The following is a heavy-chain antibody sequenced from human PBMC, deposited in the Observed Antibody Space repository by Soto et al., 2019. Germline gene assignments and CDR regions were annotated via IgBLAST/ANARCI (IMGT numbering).Heavy chain of an antibody. CDR3: ARYCSGGSCYGGGWFDP. Sequence: PSETLSLTCAVYGGSFSGYYWSWIRQPPGKGLEWIGEINHSGSTNYNPSLKSRVTISVDTSKNQFSLKLSSLTAADTAVYYCARYCSGGSCYGGGWFDPWGQGTLVTVSS. V-gene: IGHV4-34*01. CDR2: INHSGST. J-gene: IGHJ5*02. D-gene: IGHD2-15*01. CDR1: GGSFSGYY.